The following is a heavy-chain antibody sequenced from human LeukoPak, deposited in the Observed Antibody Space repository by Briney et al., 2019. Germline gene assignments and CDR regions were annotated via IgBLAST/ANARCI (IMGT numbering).Heavy chain of an antibody. CDR1: GFSFSDYA. CDR2: ISYDGSNK. CDR3: ARDRGAVAGPDAFDI. J-gene: IGHJ3*02. Sequence: GGSLRLSCAASGFSFSDYAMHWVRQAPGKGLEWVAVISYDGSNKYYADSVKGRFTISRDNSKNTLYLQMNSLRAEDTAVYYCARDRGAVAGPDAFDIWGQGTMVTVSS. D-gene: IGHD6-19*01. V-gene: IGHV3-30-3*01.